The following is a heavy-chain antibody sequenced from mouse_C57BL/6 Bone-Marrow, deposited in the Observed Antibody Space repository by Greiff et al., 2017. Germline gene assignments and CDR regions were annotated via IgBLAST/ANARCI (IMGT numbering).Heavy chain of an antibody. CDR1: GYTFTGYW. J-gene: IGHJ3*01. V-gene: IGHV1-9*01. D-gene: IGHD1-1*01. CDR2: ILPGSGST. CDR3: AGHSLQGYYGSSSFAY. Sequence: QVQLQQSGAELMKPGASVKLSCKATGYTFTGYWIEWVKQRPGHGLEWIGEILPGSGSTNYNEKFKGKATFTADTSSNTAYMQLSSLTTEDSAIYYCAGHSLQGYYGSSSFAYWGQGTLVTVSA.